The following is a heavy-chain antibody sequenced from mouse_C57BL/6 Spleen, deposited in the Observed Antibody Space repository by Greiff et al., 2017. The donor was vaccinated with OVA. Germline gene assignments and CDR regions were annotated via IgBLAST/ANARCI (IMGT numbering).Heavy chain of an antibody. V-gene: IGHV5-17*01. CDR2: ISSGSSTI. D-gene: IGHD1-1*01. CDR3: AITTVVAPYAMDY. J-gene: IGHJ4*01. CDR1: GFTFSDYG. Sequence: EVKLEESGGGLVKPGGSLKLSCAASGFTFSDYGMHWVRQAPEKGLEWVAYISSGSSTIYYADTVKGRFTISRDNAKNTLFLQMTSLRSEDTAMYYCAITTVVAPYAMDYWGQGTSVTVSS.